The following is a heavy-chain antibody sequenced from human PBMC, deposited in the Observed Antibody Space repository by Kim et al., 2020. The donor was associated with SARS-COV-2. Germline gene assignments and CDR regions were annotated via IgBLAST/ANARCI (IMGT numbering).Heavy chain of an antibody. V-gene: IGHV3-23*01. CDR1: GFTFSSYA. CDR2: ISGSGGST. Sequence: GGSLRLSCAASGFTFSSYAMSWVRQAPGKGLEWVSAISGSGGSTYYADSVKGRFTISRDNSKNTLYLQMNSLRAEDTAVYYCAKRKNRYCSSTSCSYFDYWGQGTLVTVSS. D-gene: IGHD2-2*01. J-gene: IGHJ4*02. CDR3: AKRKNRYCSSTSCSYFDY.